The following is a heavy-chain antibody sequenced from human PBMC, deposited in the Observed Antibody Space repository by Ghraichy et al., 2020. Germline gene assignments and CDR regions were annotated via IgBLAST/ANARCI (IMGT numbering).Heavy chain of an antibody. V-gene: IGHV3-30*18. Sequence: GGSLRLSCAASGFTFSSYGMHWVRQAPGKGLEWVAVISYDGSNKYYADSVKGRFTISRDNSKNTLYLQMNSLRAEDTAVYYCAKGVGGWTLYYYYYMDVWDKGTTVTVSS. CDR3: AKGVGGWTLYYYYYMDV. CDR2: ISYDGSNK. D-gene: IGHD6-19*01. J-gene: IGHJ6*03. CDR1: GFTFSSYG.